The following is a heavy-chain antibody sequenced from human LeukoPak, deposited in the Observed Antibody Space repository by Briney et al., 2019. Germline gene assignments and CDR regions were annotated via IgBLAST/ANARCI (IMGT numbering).Heavy chain of an antibody. V-gene: IGHV3-23*01. Sequence: GGPLRLSCVGSGFTFSSYAISWVRQAPGKGLEWVSTLSGGGATANNADSVKGRCTISRDNSKNTVYLQMKRLRAEDTAVNYCANEDYDSLDPWGQGTLVTVSA. CDR2: LSGGGATA. J-gene: IGHJ5*02. CDR3: ANEDYDSLDP. D-gene: IGHD4-17*01. CDR1: GFTFSSYA.